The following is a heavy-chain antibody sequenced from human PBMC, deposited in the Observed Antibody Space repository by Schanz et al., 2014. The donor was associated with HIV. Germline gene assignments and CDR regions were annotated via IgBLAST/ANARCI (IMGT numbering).Heavy chain of an antibody. CDR2: ISESGGRT. D-gene: IGHD3-22*01. Sequence: VLLVESGGGVVQPGGSLRLSCAASGFNFNNYAMTWVRQAPGKGLEWVSSISESGGRTYYADSVNGRFTISRDNSKNTLYLQMTTLRIDDTAVYYCAKPEYDSRGSSQSHFDYWGQGTLVTVSS. V-gene: IGHV3-23*04. J-gene: IGHJ4*02. CDR1: GFNFNNYA. CDR3: AKPEYDSRGSSQSHFDY.